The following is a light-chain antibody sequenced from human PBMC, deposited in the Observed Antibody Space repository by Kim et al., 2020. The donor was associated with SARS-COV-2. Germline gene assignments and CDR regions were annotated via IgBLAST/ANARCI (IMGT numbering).Light chain of an antibody. CDR1: SSDVGGYNY. CDR3: SSYTSSSTIYV. CDR2: DVS. Sequence: QSALTQPASVSGSPGQSITISCTGTSSDVGGYNYVSWYQQHPGKAPKLMIYDVSKRPSGVSNRFSGSKSGNTASLTISGLKAEDEADYYCSSYTSSSTIYVFGTGTKVTVL. J-gene: IGLJ1*01. V-gene: IGLV2-14*01.